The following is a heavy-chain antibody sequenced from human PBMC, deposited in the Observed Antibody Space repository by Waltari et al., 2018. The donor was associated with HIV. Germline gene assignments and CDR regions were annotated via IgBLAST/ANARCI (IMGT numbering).Heavy chain of an antibody. CDR2: IYPFGST. J-gene: IGHJ5*02. V-gene: IGHV4-30-2*01. Sequence: QLQLQESGSGLVKPSQSLSLTCSVFGGSLSSGGYSWSWIRQPPGKGLEFIGYIYPFGSTCYAPTLKSRVSISVDRSKNQFSVKLRSVTAADTAVYYCAKGVRGRPTQQPPHWFDPWGQGILVSVSS. CDR1: GGSLSSGGYS. D-gene: IGHD6-13*01. CDR3: AKGVRGRPTQQPPHWFDP.